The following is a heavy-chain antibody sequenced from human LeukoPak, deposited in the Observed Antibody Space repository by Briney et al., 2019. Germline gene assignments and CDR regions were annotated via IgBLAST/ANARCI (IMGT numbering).Heavy chain of an antibody. D-gene: IGHD2-15*01. Sequence: PGGSLRLSCIASGFTFSSYWMAWVRQVPGKGLEWLANIKPGGTDKYYVESVKGRFTISRDNAKSSLYLQMSSLGVEDTAVYYCARRDTPSKWYYYIDVWGKGTTVRVSS. CDR2: IKPGGTDK. CDR1: GFTFSSYW. J-gene: IGHJ6*03. CDR3: ARRDTPSKWYYYIDV. V-gene: IGHV3-7*01.